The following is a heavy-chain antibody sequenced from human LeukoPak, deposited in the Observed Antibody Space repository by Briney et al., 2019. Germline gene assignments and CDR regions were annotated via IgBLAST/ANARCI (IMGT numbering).Heavy chain of an antibody. V-gene: IGHV4-59*01. Sequence: SETLSLTCTVSGGSIRDYYWTWIRQSPEKVLEWIVYIHSIGGTNYNPSLKIRVTISVDTSKNQFSLKLSSVTAADTAFYYCARGHDYYYSGRQSWFDPWGQGTLVTVSS. CDR3: ARGHDYYYSGRQSWFDP. CDR1: GGSIRDYY. CDR2: IHSIGGT. D-gene: IGHD3-10*01. J-gene: IGHJ5*02.